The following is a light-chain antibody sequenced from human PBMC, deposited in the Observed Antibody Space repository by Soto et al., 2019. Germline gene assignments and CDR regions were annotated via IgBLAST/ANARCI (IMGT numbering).Light chain of an antibody. CDR2: DAS. V-gene: IGKV1-5*01. CDR3: QQYNSYSEA. J-gene: IGKJ1*01. CDR1: QSISGW. Sequence: DVQIYPSLSTLAAYMWDGVTLTRLASQSISGWLAWYQQKAGKAPKLLIYDASSLESGVPARFSGSGSGTEFTLTISSLQPDDFATYYCQQYNSYSEAFGQGTKV.